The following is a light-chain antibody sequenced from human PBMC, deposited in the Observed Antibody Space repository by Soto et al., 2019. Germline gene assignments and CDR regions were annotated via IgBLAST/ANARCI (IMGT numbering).Light chain of an antibody. CDR3: QPYYYYST. CDR1: HSLNGR. J-gene: IGKJ1*01. V-gene: IGKV1-5*01. CDR2: DVS. Sequence: DIPMTQSPSTLSSSIGDRVTITCRASHSLNGRLAWYRQRPGHAPDLLIYDVSTLETGVPSRFSGTGFETEFTLPISVLQPDDCASYYCQPYYYYSTFGPGTTVEIK.